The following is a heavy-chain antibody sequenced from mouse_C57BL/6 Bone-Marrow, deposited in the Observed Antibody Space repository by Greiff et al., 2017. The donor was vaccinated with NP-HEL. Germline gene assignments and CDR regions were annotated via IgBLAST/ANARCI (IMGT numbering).Heavy chain of an antibody. D-gene: IGHD1-2*01. Sequence: EVQVVESGGGLVKPGGSLKLSCAASGFTFSSYTMSWVRQTPGKRLEWVATISGGGGNTYYPDSVKGRFTISRDNAKNTLYLQMSSLRSEDTALYYCARHENYGNYYAMDYWGQGTSVTVSS. CDR3: ARHENYGNYYAMDY. J-gene: IGHJ4*01. V-gene: IGHV5-9*01. CDR1: GFTFSSYT. CDR2: ISGGGGNT.